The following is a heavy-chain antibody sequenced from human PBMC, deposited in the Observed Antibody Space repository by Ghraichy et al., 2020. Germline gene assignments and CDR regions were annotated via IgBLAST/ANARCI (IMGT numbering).Heavy chain of an antibody. CDR1: GFPFSMYW. CDR2: IQKYGSKK. J-gene: IGHJ4*02. Sequence: GGSLRLSCVASGFPFSMYWMTWVRQAPGKGLEWVAKIQKYGSKKQYVDSVKGRFTISRDDAKNSVYRQMNSRRAEDTAVYFCARVCCSGDVSFDYWDQGTLVTVSS. CDR3: ARVCCSGDVSFDY. D-gene: IGHD2-15*01. V-gene: IGHV3-7*03.